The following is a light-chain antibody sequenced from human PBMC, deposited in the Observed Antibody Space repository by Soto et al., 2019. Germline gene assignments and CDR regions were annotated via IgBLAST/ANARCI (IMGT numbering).Light chain of an antibody. CDR3: CPFAGNYTYV. V-gene: IGLV2-11*01. J-gene: IGLJ1*01. Sequence: QSVLTQPRPVSGSPGQSVTISCTGTSSDVGGYNYVSWYLQHPGKAPKVMIYDVSKRPSGVPDRFSGSKSGNTASLTISGLQSEDEADYYCCPFAGNYTYVLGTGTKVTVL. CDR1: SSDVGGYNY. CDR2: DVS.